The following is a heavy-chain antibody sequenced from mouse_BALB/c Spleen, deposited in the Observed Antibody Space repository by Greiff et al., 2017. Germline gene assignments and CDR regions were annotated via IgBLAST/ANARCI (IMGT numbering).Heavy chain of an antibody. D-gene: IGHD1-1*01. CDR2: INPSTGYT. CDR1: GYTFTSYW. CDR3: ARVYAAY. J-gene: IGHJ3*01. V-gene: IGHV1-7*01. Sequence: VKLVESGAELAKPGASVKMSCKASGYTFTSYWMHWVKQRPGQGLEWIGYINPSTGYTEYNQKFKDKATLTADKSSSTAYMQLSSLTSEDSAVYYCARVYAAYWGQGTLVTVSA.